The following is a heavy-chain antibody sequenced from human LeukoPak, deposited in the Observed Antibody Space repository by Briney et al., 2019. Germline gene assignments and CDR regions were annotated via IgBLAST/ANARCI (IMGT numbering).Heavy chain of an antibody. V-gene: IGHV1-18*01. CDR3: ARGPMVRGVMGLYYFDY. CDR2: ISAYNGHT. D-gene: IGHD3-10*01. Sequence: ASVKVSCKASGYTFNSYGISWVRQAPGQGLEWMGWISAYNGHTNYAQKFQGKVTMTRDTSISPAYMELSRLRSDDTAVYYYARGPMVRGVMGLYYFDYWGQGTLVTVSS. CDR1: GYTFNSYG. J-gene: IGHJ4*02.